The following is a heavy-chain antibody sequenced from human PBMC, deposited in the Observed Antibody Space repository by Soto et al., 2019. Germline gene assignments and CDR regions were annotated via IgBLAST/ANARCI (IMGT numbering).Heavy chain of an antibody. CDR3: ARLYDFWSGPPSYYYYYMDV. CDR1: GYTFTSYG. D-gene: IGHD3-3*01. V-gene: IGHV1-18*01. Sequence: ASVKVSCKASGYTFTSYGISWVRQAPGQGLEWMGWISAYNGNTNYAQKLQGRVTMTTDTSTSTAYMELRSLRSDDTAVYYCARLYDFWSGPPSYYYYYMDVRGKGTTVTVSS. J-gene: IGHJ6*03. CDR2: ISAYNGNT.